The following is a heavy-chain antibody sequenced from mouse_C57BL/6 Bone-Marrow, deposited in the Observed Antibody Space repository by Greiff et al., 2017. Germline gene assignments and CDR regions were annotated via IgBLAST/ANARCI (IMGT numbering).Heavy chain of an antibody. V-gene: IGHV1-50*01. CDR1: GYTFTSYW. CDR2: IDPSDSYT. Sequence: VQLQQPGAELVKPGASVTLSCKASGYTFTSYWMQWVKQRPGQGLEWIGEIDPSDSYTNYTQKFTGKATLTVDTSSSTAYMQLSSLTSGDSAVYYCARWGLLLRGAWFAYWGQGTLVTVSA. D-gene: IGHD1-1*01. CDR3: ARWGLLLRGAWFAY. J-gene: IGHJ3*01.